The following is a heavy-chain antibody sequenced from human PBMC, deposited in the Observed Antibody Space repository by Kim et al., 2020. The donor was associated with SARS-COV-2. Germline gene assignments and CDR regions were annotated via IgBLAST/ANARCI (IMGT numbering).Heavy chain of an antibody. V-gene: IGHV4-39*01. CDR2: IYYSGNT. J-gene: IGHJ4*02. CDR1: GGSISSSSYY. Sequence: SETLSLTCTVSGGSISSSSYYWGWLRQPPGKGLEWIGSIYYSGNTYYNPSLKSRVTISVDTSKNQFSLKLSPVTAADTAVYYCSGVGSDYWGQGTLVTVSA. CDR3: SGVGSDY. D-gene: IGHD1-26*01.